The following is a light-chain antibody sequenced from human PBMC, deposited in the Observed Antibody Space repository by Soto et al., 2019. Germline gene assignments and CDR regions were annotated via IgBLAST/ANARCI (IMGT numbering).Light chain of an antibody. J-gene: IGKJ1*01. CDR2: DAS. CDR3: QQYNSHSRT. CDR1: QGISSW. V-gene: IGKV1-5*01. Sequence: DIQMTQSPSSVSASVGDRVTITCRASQGISSWLAWYQHKPGKVPRLLIFDASKLVSGVPSRFSGSGSGSDFTLTISTLQPDDSATYYRQQYNSHSRTFGQGTKVDIK.